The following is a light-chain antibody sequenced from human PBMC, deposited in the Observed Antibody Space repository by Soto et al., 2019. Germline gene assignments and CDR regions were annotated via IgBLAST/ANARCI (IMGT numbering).Light chain of an antibody. J-gene: IGLJ1*01. CDR3: CLYTESDTPYV. Sequence: QSALSQPASVSGSPGQSITISCTGTSSDVGPYKFVSWYQHHPDKAPKLIISVGGNRPSGVSNRFSGSKSGNTASLTISGLQAEDEADYYCCLYTESDTPYVFGTGTKLTVL. CDR2: VGG. CDR1: SSDVGPYKF. V-gene: IGLV2-14*01.